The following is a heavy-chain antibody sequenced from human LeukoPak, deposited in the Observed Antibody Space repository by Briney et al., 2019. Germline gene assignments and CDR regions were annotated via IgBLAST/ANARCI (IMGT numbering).Heavy chain of an antibody. CDR2: IKQDGSKI. Sequence: GGSLRLSCVVSGFSFSNAWMTWVRQAPGKGLEWVANIKQDGSKIYYVDSVKGRFTISRDNAKNSLFLQMNSLTAEDTAMYYCARDHDPFDYWGQGTLVTVSS. J-gene: IGHJ4*02. CDR1: GFSFSNAW. CDR3: ARDHDPFDY. V-gene: IGHV3-7*01.